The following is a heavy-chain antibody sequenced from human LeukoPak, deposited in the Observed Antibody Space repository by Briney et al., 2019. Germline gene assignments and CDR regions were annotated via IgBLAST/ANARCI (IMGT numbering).Heavy chain of an antibody. V-gene: IGHV3-7*01. Sequence: VGSLRLSCAASGFTSSSYWMSWVRQAPGKGLGWVANIKQDGSEKYYVESVKGRFTISRDNAKNSLYLQMNSLRAEDTAVYYCARDPPGDYCGQRTLVTVSS. CDR3: ARDPPGDY. J-gene: IGHJ4*02. CDR1: GFTSSSYW. CDR2: IKQDGSEK.